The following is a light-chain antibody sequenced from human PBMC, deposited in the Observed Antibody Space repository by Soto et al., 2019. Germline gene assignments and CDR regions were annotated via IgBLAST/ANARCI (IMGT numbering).Light chain of an antibody. Sequence: EIVMTQSPATLSVSPGERATLSCRASQSVSSNLAWYQQKPGQAPRLLIYGASTRATGIPARFSGSGSGTEFTLTISSLESEDFAVYYCQQYIHGYTFGQGTELEIK. CDR1: QSVSSN. CDR3: QQYIHGYT. J-gene: IGKJ2*01. V-gene: IGKV3-15*01. CDR2: GAS.